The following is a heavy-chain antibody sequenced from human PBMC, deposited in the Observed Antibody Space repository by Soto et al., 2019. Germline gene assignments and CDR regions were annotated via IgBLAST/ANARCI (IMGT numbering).Heavy chain of an antibody. D-gene: IGHD3-10*01. V-gene: IGHV1-69*12. Sequence: QVQLVQSGAEVKKPGSSAKVSCKASGGTFSSYAISWVRQAPGQGLEWMGGIIPIFGTANYAQKFQGRVTITADESTSTAYRALSSPSSEDTAVYYGAREGGSGDYRYYAMDVWGQGTPVTVSS. CDR3: AREGGSGDYRYYAMDV. CDR1: GGTFSSYA. CDR2: IIPIFGTA. J-gene: IGHJ6*02.